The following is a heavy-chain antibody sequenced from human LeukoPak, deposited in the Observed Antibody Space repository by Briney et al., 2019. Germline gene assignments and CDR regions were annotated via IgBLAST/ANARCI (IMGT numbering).Heavy chain of an antibody. CDR2: ISAYNGNT. Sequence: ASVKVSCKASGYTFTSYGISWVRQAPGQGLEWMGWISAYNGNTNYAQELQGRVTMTTDTSTSTAYMELRSLRSDDTAVYYCARGYYYDSSGYSYPVGYWGQGTLVTVSS. V-gene: IGHV1-18*01. J-gene: IGHJ4*02. D-gene: IGHD3-22*01. CDR1: GYTFTSYG. CDR3: ARGYYYDSSGYSYPVGY.